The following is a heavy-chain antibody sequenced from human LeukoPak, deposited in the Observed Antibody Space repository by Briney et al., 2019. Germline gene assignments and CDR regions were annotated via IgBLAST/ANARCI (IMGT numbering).Heavy chain of an antibody. V-gene: IGHV5-51*01. CDR1: GYSFTSYW. Sequence: GESLKISCKGSGYSFTSYWIGWVRQMPGGGLEWMGIISPGDSHTRYSPSFQGLVTISADKSISTAYLQWSSLKASDTAMYYCARPIYGGNSYDAFDIWGQGTMVTVSS. J-gene: IGHJ3*02. CDR3: ARPIYGGNSYDAFDI. D-gene: IGHD4-23*01. CDR2: ISPGDSHT.